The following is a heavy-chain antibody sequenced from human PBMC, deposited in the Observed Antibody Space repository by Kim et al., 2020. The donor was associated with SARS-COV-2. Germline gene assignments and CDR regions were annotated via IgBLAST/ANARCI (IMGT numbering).Heavy chain of an antibody. V-gene: IGHV3-23*01. D-gene: IGHD1-1*01. Sequence: GGSLRLSCAASGFTFSSFAMTWVRQAPGKGLEWVSTISASGDSTYYADSVKGRFTVSRDNSKNTLYVQMNSLRAEDTALYYCAKDRPKGTGRGSDYWGQGTLVTVSS. CDR2: ISASGDST. J-gene: IGHJ4*02. CDR3: AKDRPKGTGRGSDY. CDR1: GFTFSSFA.